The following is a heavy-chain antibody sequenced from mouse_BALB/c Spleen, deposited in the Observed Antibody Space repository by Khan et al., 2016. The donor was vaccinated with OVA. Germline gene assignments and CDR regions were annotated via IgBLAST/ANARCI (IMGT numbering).Heavy chain of an antibody. CDR1: GYSITSDYA. CDR3: ARDGSRYNYAMDY. V-gene: IGHV3-2*02. Sequence: EVQLVESGPGLVKPSQSLSLTCTVTGYSITSDYAWNWIRQFPGNKLEWMGYISYSGNTNYNQALKSRISITRDTSKNKFFLQLNSVTTEDTATYDCARDGSRYNYAMDYWGQGTSVTVSS. CDR2: ISYSGNT. D-gene: IGHD2-3*01. J-gene: IGHJ4*01.